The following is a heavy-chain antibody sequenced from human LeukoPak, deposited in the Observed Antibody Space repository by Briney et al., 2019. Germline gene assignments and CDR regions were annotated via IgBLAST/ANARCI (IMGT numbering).Heavy chain of an antibody. Sequence: ASVNVSCKASGYTFSGYYLHWVRQPPGQGLEWMGWINPNSGGTNYAQKFQGRVTMTRDTSVSTAYMELSRLRSDDTAVYYCASGAVYTGLVPDQLDYWGQGTLVTVSS. CDR3: ASGAVYTGLVPDQLDY. J-gene: IGHJ4*02. D-gene: IGHD5-18*01. V-gene: IGHV1-2*02. CDR1: GYTFSGYY. CDR2: INPNSGGT.